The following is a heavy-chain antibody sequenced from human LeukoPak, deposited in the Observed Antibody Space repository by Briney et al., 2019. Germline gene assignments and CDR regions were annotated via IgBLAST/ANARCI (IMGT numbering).Heavy chain of an antibody. D-gene: IGHD2-15*01. CDR3: ARLGYCSGGSCYNSNWFDP. V-gene: IGHV4-39*01. J-gene: IGHJ5*02. CDR1: GGSISSSSYY. Sequence: SETLSLTCTVSGGSISSSSYYWGWIRQPPGKGLEWIGSIYYSGSTYYNPSLKSRVTISVDTSKNQFSLKLSSVTAADTAAYYCARLGYCSGGSCYNSNWFDPWGQGTLVTVSS. CDR2: IYYSGST.